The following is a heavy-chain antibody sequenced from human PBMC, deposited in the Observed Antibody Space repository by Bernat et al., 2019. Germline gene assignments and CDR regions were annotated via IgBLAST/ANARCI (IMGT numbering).Heavy chain of an antibody. CDR1: GFTFSGSA. Sequence: EVQLVESGGGLVQPGGSLKLSCAASGFTFSGSAMHWVRQASGKGLEWVGRIRSKANSYATAYDASVKGRFTISSDDSKNTAYLQMNSLKTEDTAVYYCTIKYLSDYWGQGTLVTVSS. V-gene: IGHV3-73*02. J-gene: IGHJ4*02. D-gene: IGHD2-2*01. CDR3: TIKYLSDY. CDR2: IRSKANSYAT.